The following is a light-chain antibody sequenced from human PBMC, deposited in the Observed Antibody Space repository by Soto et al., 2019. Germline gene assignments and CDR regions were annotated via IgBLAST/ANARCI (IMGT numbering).Light chain of an antibody. V-gene: IGLV2-8*01. CDR2: EVS. CDR3: NSYAGSNNWV. CDR1: SSDVGGYNY. Sequence: QSALTQPASVSGSPGQSITISCTGTSSDVGGYNYVSWYQQHPGKAPKLMIYEVSKRPSGVPDRFSGSKSGNTASLIFSGLQYADEADYHCNSYAGSNNWVFGGGTKLTVL. J-gene: IGLJ3*02.